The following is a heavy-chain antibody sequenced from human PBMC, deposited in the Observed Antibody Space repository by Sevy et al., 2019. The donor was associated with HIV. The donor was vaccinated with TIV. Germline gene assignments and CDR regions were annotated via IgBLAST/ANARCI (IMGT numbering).Heavy chain of an antibody. CDR1: GFTFSSYD. D-gene: IGHD3-10*01. J-gene: IGHJ4*02. CDR2: IGTAGDT. V-gene: IGHV3-13*01. CDR3: ARDRASLNIWNIDRGVIITIPFDY. Sequence: GGSLRLSCAASGFTFSSYDMHWVRQATGKGLEWVSAIGTAGDTYYPGSVKGRFTISRENAKNSLYLQMNSLRAGDTAVYYCARDRASLNIWNIDRGVIITIPFDYWGQGTLVTVSS.